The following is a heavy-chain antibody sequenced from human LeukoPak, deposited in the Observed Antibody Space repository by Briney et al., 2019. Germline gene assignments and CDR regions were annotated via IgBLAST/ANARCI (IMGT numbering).Heavy chain of an antibody. CDR2: INPNSGGT. J-gene: IGHJ4*02. D-gene: IGHD3-22*01. V-gene: IGHV1-2*02. CDR3: ARHPPYYDSSGYYDDY. Sequence: ASVKVSCKASGYTFTGYYMHWVRQAPGQGLEWMGWINPNSGGTNYAQKFQGRVTMTRDTSISTDYMGLSRLTSDDTAVYYCARHPPYYDSSGYYDDYWGQGTLVTVSS. CDR1: GYTFTGYY.